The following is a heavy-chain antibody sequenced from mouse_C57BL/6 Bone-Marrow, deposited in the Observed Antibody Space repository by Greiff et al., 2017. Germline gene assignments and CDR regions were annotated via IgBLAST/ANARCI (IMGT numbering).Heavy chain of an antibody. J-gene: IGHJ3*01. Sequence: EVMLVESGGGLVKPGGSLKLSCAASGFTFSSYAMSWVRQTPEKRLEWVATISDGGSYTYYPDNVKGRFTISRDNATNNLYLQMSHLKSEDTAMYYCARHYYGRAGFAYGGRGTLVTVSA. CDR3: ARHYYGRAGFAY. CDR1: GFTFSSYA. V-gene: IGHV5-4*03. D-gene: IGHD1-1*01. CDR2: ISDGGSYT.